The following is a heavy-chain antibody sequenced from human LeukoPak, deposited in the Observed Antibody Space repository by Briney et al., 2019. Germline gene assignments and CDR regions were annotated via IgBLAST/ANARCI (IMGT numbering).Heavy chain of an antibody. CDR2: IYYSGST. Sequence: SETLSLTCTVSGGSISSSSYYWGWIRQPPGKGLEWIGSIYYSGSTNYNPSLTSRVTISVDTSKNQFSLKLISVTAADTAVYYCGRDDSMAIDYWGQGTLVTASS. V-gene: IGHV4-39*07. CDR1: GGSISSSSYY. J-gene: IGHJ4*02. CDR3: GRDDSMAIDY. D-gene: IGHD2/OR15-2a*01.